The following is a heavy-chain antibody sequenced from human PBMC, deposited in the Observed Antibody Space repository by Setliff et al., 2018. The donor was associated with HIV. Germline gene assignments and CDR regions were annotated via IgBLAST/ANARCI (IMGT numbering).Heavy chain of an antibody. CDR1: GYTFTNYD. CDR2: MNPDSRNT. D-gene: IGHD3-22*01. J-gene: IGHJ6*03. CDR3: ARARTDYYDRRRRSHYYIDV. Sequence: ASVKVSCKPSGYTFTNYDINWVRQAAGQGLEWMGWMNPDSRNTGYAQRFEGSVTMTWDTSISTAYMELNSVKSEDTAIYYCARARTDYYDRRRRSHYYIDVWARGATVTVSS. V-gene: IGHV1-8*02.